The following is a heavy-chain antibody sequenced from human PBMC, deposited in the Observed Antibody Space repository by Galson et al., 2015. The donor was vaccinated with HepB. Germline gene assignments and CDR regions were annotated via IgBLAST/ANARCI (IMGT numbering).Heavy chain of an antibody. CDR2: ISWNSGSI. V-gene: IGHV3-9*01. D-gene: IGHD1-1*01. CDR3: AKESPTGTPRGDAFDI. J-gene: IGHJ3*02. CDR1: GFTFDDYA. Sequence: SLRLSCAASGFTFDDYAMHWVRQAPGKGLEWVSGISWNSGSIGYADSVKGRFTISRDNAKNSLYLQMNSLRAEDTALYYCAKESPTGTPRGDAFDIWGQGTMVTVSS.